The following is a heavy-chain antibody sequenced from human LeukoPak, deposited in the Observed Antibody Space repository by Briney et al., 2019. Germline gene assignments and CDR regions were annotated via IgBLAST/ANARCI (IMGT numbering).Heavy chain of an antibody. CDR3: ARQRGYYLFFDY. D-gene: IGHD3-16*01. CDR2: INHSGST. CDR1: GGSFSGYY. J-gene: IGHJ4*02. Sequence: SETLSLTCAVYGGSFSGYYWSWIRQPPGKGLEWIGEINHSGSTNYNPSLKSRLTISVDTSKNQFSLTLGSVTAADTAVYYCARQRGYYLFFDYWGQGTLVTVSS. V-gene: IGHV4-34*01.